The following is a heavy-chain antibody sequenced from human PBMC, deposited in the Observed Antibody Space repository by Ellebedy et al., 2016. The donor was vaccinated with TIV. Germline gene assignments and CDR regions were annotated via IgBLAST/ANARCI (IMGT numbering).Heavy chain of an antibody. Sequence: GESLKISCAASGFTFSSYSMNWVRQAPGKGLEWVSSISSSSSYIYYADSVKGRFTISRDNAKNSLYLQMNSLRAEDAALYYCAKGGRQQQLVNYWGQGTLVTVSS. CDR1: GFTFSSYS. CDR2: ISSSSSYI. J-gene: IGHJ4*02. CDR3: AKGGRQQQLVNY. D-gene: IGHD6-13*01. V-gene: IGHV3-21*04.